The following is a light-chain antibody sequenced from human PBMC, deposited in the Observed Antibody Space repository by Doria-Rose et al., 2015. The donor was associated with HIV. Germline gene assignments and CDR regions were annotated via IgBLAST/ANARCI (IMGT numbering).Light chain of an antibody. V-gene: IGKV3-20*01. CDR2: DGS. CDR1: QSFSSTY. Sequence: EIVLTQSPGTLSLSPGERATLSCRASQSFSSTYLAWYQQKPGQAPSLLIYDGSTRATGIPDRFSAGGSGTDFTLTINRLEPEDFALYYCHRHGTSWTFGQGTKVEI. J-gene: IGKJ1*01. CDR3: HRHGTSWT.